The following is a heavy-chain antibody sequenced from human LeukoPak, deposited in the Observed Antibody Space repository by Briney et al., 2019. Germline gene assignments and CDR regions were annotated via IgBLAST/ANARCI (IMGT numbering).Heavy chain of an antibody. CDR1: GGSISSGGYY. CDR3: ARGLVRGDCSSTSCSNWFDP. V-gene: IGHV4-31*03. D-gene: IGHD2-2*01. CDR2: IYYSGST. J-gene: IGHJ5*02. Sequence: SQTLSLTCTVSGGSISSGGYYWSWIRQHPGKGLEWIGYIYYSGSTYYNPSLKSRVTISVDTSKNQFSLKLSSVTAADTAVYYCARGLVRGDCSSTSCSNWFDPWGQGTLVTVSS.